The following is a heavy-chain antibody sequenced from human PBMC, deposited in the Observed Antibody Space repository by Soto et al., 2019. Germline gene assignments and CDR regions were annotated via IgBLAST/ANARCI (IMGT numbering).Heavy chain of an antibody. D-gene: IGHD3-3*01. CDR1: GGTFSNYA. V-gene: IGHV1-69*12. CDR2: IIPIFGTA. J-gene: IGHJ6*02. Sequence: QVQLVQSGAEVKKPGSSVKVSCKASGGTFSNYAMSWVRQAPGQGLDWMGGIIPIFGTANYAQKVQGRVTITADECTSTAYMELSSLRSEDTAVYYCARGMVRFLDSLGVDVWGQGTTVTVSS. CDR3: ARGMVRFLDSLGVDV.